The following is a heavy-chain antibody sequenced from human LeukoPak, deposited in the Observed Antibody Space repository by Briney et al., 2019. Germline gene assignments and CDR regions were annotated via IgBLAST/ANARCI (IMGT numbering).Heavy chain of an antibody. V-gene: IGHV3-23*01. CDR3: AEEIEVTPVGDFFS. J-gene: IGHJ4*02. CDR2: IRGSGDTT. CDR1: GFTFTINA. Sequence: GGSLRLSCAASGFTFTINAMSWVRQAPGKGLEWVSTIRGSGDTTYYADSVKGRFTISRDNSKTTLYLHLNRLRAEHTAVYYGAEEIEVTPVGDFFSCGQGALVTVSS. D-gene: IGHD3-3*01.